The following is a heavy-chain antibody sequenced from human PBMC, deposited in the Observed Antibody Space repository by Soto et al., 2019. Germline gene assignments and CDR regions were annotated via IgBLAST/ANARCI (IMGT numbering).Heavy chain of an antibody. CDR1: GYTFTSYY. D-gene: IGHD3-3*01. V-gene: IGHV1-46*03. CDR3: ARAYYDFWSGYYTGISSY. CDR2: INPSGGST. J-gene: IGHJ4*02. Sequence: QVQLVQSGAEVKKPGASVKVSCKASGYTFTSYYMHWVRQAPGQGLEWMGIINPSGGSTSYAQKFQGRVTMTRDTSTSTVYMELSSLRSEDTAVYYCARAYYDFWSGYYTGISSYWCQGTLVTVSS.